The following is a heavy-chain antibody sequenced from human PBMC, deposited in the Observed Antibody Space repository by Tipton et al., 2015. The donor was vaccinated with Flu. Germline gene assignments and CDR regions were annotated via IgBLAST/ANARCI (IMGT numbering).Heavy chain of an antibody. J-gene: IGHJ1*01. V-gene: IGHV4-39*07. CDR1: SPRSYY. D-gene: IGHD6-19*01. CDR3: AREKDSSGSEYFQQ. Sequence: SPRSYYWGWIRQPPGKGLEWIGCIYSSGSTYYNPSLKSRVTISLDTSKNQFSLKLSSVTAADTAVYYCAREKDSSGSEYFQQWGQGTLVTVSS. CDR2: IYSSGST.